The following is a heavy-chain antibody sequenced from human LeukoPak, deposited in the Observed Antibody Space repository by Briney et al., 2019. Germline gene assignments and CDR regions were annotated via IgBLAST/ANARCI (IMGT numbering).Heavy chain of an antibody. CDR2: INWNGGST. Sequence: PGGSLRLSCAASGFTFDDYGMSWVRQAPGKGLESVSGINWNGGSTGYADSVKGRFTISRDNAKNSLYLQMNSLRAEDTGLYYCARGRGSGWERNYFDYWGQGTLVTVSS. CDR1: GFTFDDYG. D-gene: IGHD6-19*01. CDR3: ARGRGSGWERNYFDY. J-gene: IGHJ4*02. V-gene: IGHV3-20*04.